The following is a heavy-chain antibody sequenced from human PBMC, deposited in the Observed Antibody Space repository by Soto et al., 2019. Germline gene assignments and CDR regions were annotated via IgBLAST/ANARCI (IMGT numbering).Heavy chain of an antibody. D-gene: IGHD6-13*01. Sequence: LRLSCAASGFTFSSYDMHWVRQATGKGLEWVSAIGTAGDPYYPGSVKGRFTISRDNSKNTLYLQMNSLRAEDTAVYYCAKERLGKQQYFDYWGQGTLVTVSS. J-gene: IGHJ4*02. CDR1: GFTFSSYD. CDR3: AKERLGKQQYFDY. V-gene: IGHV3-13*05. CDR2: IGTAGDP.